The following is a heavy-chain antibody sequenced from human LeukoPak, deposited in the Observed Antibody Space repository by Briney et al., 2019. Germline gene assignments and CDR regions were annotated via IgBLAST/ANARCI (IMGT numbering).Heavy chain of an antibody. J-gene: IGHJ4*02. CDR2: INTDGSHT. V-gene: IGHV3-74*01. Sequence: GGSLRLSCAASGFTFNNYWMHWVRQAPGKGLVWVSRINTDGSHTNYADSVKGRFTFCRDNAKNTLYLQMNSLRAEDTAVYYCARIKVGATGIDYWGQGTLVTVSS. D-gene: IGHD1-26*01. CDR1: GFTFNNYW. CDR3: ARIKVGATGIDY.